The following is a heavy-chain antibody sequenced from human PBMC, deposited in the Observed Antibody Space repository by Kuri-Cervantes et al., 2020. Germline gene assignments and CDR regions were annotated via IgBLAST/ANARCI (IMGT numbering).Heavy chain of an antibody. J-gene: IGHJ1*01. V-gene: IGHV4-38-2*01. D-gene: IGHD1-26*01. CDR3: ARGDSGSYFRKSRYFQH. CDR2: LYHSGNT. CDR1: GYSISSNYF. Sequence: SQTLSLTCAVSGYSISSNYFWGWIRQPPGKGLELIGTLYHSGNTYYNPSLESRVTISLDTSKNQFSLKLSSVTAADTAVYYCARGDSGSYFRKSRYFQHWGQGTLVTVSS.